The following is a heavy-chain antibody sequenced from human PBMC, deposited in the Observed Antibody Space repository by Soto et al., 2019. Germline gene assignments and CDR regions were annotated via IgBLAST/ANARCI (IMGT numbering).Heavy chain of an antibody. CDR1: GFSLSTSGVG. V-gene: IGHV2-5*02. J-gene: IGHJ4*02. Sequence: QITLKESGPTLVRPTQTLTLTCAFSGFSLSTSGVGVGWIRQPPGKALEWLAVIYWDDSKHHSPSLRSRLTITKDTSKTQVVLTMTNMDPMDTGTYYCAHKGPEDWPLDYWGQGTLVTVSS. CDR2: IYWDDSK. CDR3: AHKGPEDWPLDY. D-gene: IGHD3-9*01.